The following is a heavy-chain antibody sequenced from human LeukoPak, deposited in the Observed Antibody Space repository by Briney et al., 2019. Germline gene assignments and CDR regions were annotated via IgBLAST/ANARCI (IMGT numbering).Heavy chain of an antibody. J-gene: IGHJ4*02. CDR1: GFTFSDYG. V-gene: IGHV3-30*02. CDR2: IRYDGTNK. CDR3: AMQPAYGSGSYSQDY. Sequence: GGSLRLSCAASGFTFSDYGMNWVRQAPGKGLDWAAYIRYDGTNKYYADSVKGRLTISRDNSKNTMYLQMNSLRAEDTAVYYCAMQPAYGSGSYSQDYWGQGTLVTVSS. D-gene: IGHD3-10*01.